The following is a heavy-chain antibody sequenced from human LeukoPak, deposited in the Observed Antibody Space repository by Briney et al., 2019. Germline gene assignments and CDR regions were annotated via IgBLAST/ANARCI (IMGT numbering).Heavy chain of an antibody. D-gene: IGHD3-16*01. CDR2: ITGSGGRT. CDR1: GFTFSNYA. Sequence: GGSLRLSCAASGFTFSNYAMSWVRQAPGKGLEWVSAITGSGGRTYYADSVKGRFTISRDISRKTLYLQMNSLRAEDTAVYYCANYDYFRGAFDIWGQGTMVTVSS. V-gene: IGHV3-23*01. CDR3: ANYDYFRGAFDI. J-gene: IGHJ3*02.